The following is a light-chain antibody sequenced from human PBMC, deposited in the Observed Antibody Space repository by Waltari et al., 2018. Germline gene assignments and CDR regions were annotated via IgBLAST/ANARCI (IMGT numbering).Light chain of an antibody. J-gene: IGLJ1*01. CDR2: EVT. CDR3: CTYTSSDTRV. Sequence: QSALTQPASVSGSPGQSITISCSGIGSDIGASNYVSWYQQHPGKAPKLMIYEVTYRHSGVYDRFSGSKSANTAARTISGLQAEDEADYFCCTYTSSDTRVFGTGTKVTVL. CDR1: GSDIGASNY. V-gene: IGLV2-14*03.